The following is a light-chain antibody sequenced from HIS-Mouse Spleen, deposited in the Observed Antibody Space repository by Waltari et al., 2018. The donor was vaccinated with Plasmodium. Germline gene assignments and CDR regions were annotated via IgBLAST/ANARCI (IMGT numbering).Light chain of an antibody. CDR3: QSADSSGTPNWV. Sequence: SYELTQPPSVSVSPGQTARITCPGDALPTQYAYCYQQKPGQAPVLVIYKDSERPSGIPERFSGSSSGTTVTLTISGVQAEDEADYYCQSADSSGTPNWVFGGGTKLTVL. V-gene: IGLV3-25*03. CDR2: KDS. J-gene: IGLJ3*02. CDR1: ALPTQY.